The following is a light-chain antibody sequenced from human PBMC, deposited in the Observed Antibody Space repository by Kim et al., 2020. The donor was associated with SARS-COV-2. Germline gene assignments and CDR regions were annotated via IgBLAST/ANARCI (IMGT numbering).Light chain of an antibody. J-gene: IGLJ1*01. CDR2: QDN. CDR3: QACDSNTHNYV. CDR1: KFGDKV. V-gene: IGLV3-1*01. Sequence: PRQLSGIARARYKFGDKVRFRYQQKPGQSPVLVIYQDNHRPSGIAELFSGSKSGNATTLTIIGTQAMDDTDYYFQACDSNTHNYVFGAGTKVTVL.